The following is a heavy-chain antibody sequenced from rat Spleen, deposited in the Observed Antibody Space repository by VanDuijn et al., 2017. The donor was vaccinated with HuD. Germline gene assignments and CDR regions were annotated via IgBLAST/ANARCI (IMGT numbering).Heavy chain of an antibody. J-gene: IGHJ2*01. Sequence: EVQLVESGGGLVQPGRSLKLSCAASGFTFSDYGMAWVRQAPTKGLEWVATISYGDGSGHSSTYYRDSVKGRFTISRDNAKSTLSLQLDSLSSEDTATYYCARRHYGYTDYFDYWGQGVMVTVSS. D-gene: IGHD1-9*01. V-gene: IGHV5-29*01. CDR2: ISYGDGSGHSST. CDR3: ARRHYGYTDYFDY. CDR1: GFTFSDYG.